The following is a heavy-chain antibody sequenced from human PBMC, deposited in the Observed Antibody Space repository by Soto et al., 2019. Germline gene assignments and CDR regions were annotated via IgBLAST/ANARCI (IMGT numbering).Heavy chain of an antibody. D-gene: IGHD3-3*01. CDR2: TIPIFGTA. J-gene: IGHJ5*02. V-gene: IGHV1-69*13. Sequence: SVKVSCKASGGTFSSYAISWVRQAPGQGLEWMGGTIPIFGTANYAQKFQGRVTITADESTSTAYMELSSLRSEDTAVYYCARHNDFWSGYYNWFDPWGQGTLVTVSS. CDR3: ARHNDFWSGYYNWFDP. CDR1: GGTFSSYA.